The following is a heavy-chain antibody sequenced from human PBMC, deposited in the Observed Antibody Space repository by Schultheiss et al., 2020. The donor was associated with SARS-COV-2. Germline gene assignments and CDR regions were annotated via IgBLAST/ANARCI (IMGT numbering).Heavy chain of an antibody. CDR2: ISWNSGST. CDR3: AKILVGAYDLDY. D-gene: IGHD1-26*01. Sequence: GGSLRLSCAASGFTFDDYAMHWVRQAPGKGLEWVSGISWNSGSTYYADSVKGRFTISRDNSKNTLYLQMNSLRAEDTAVYYCAKILVGAYDLDYWGQGTLVTVSS. V-gene: IGHV3-23*01. J-gene: IGHJ4*02. CDR1: GFTFDDYA.